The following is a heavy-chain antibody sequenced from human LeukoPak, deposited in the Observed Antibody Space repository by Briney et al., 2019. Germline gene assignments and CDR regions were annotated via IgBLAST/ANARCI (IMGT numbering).Heavy chain of an antibody. CDR2: ISSSGGPI. J-gene: IGHJ4*02. V-gene: IGHV3-48*01. D-gene: IGHD4-17*01. CDR1: GFTFSSYS. CDR3: ARDRYGDYSVFDY. Sequence: GGSLRLSCAASGFTFSSYSMNWVRQAPGKGLEWVSYISSSGGPIYYADSVKGRFTISRDNARNSLYLQMNSLRAEDTAVYYCARDRYGDYSVFDYWGQGTLVTVSS.